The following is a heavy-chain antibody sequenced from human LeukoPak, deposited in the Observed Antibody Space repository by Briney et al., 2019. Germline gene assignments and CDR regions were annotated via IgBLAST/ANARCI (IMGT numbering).Heavy chain of an antibody. Sequence: SETLSLTCTVSGYSISSGYYWGWIRQPPGKGLEWIGSIYHSGSTYYNPSLKSRVTISVDTSKNQFSLKLSSVTAADTAVHYCARGDGSGSYDYWGQGTLVTVSS. V-gene: IGHV4-38-2*02. CDR2: IYHSGST. J-gene: IGHJ4*02. CDR1: GYSISSGYY. D-gene: IGHD3-10*01. CDR3: ARGDGSGSYDY.